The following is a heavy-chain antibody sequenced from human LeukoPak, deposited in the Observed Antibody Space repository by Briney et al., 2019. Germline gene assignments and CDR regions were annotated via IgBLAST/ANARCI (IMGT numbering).Heavy chain of an antibody. CDR2: INHSGST. CDR1: GGSFSGYY. D-gene: IGHD2/OR15-2a*01. J-gene: IGHJ4*02. Sequence: SETLSLTCAVYGGSFSGYYWSWIRQPPGKGLEWIGEINHSGSTNYNPSLKSRVTISVDTSKNQFSLKLSSVTGADTAVYYCARGVNGSGADYWGQGTLVTVSS. V-gene: IGHV4-34*01. CDR3: ARGVNGSGADY.